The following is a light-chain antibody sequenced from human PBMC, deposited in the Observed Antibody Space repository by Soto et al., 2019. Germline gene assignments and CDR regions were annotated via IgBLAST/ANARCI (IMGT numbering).Light chain of an antibody. CDR3: QQYGSSPTWT. CDR2: GAS. V-gene: IGKV3-20*01. CDR1: QSVSSSY. Sequence: EIVLTQSPGTLSLSPGERATLSCRASQSVSSSYLAWDQQKPGQAPRLLIYGASSRATGIPDRFSGSGSGTDFTLTISRLEPEDFAVYYCQQYGSSPTWTFXQGTTLDIK. J-gene: IGKJ1*01.